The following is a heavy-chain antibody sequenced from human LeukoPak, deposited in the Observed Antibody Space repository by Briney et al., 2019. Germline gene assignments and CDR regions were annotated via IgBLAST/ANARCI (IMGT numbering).Heavy chain of an antibody. CDR3: ARGAMGGANWFDP. V-gene: IGHV4-31*03. CDR2: IHYNGNT. D-gene: IGHD5-18*01. CDR1: IGSISSGGYY. J-gene: IGHJ5*02. Sequence: KTSQTLSLTCTVSIGSISSGGYYWSWIRQHPGKGLEWIGYIHYNGNTYYNRSLKSRVTISVDTSKNHFSLKLSSVTAADTVLFYCARGAMGGANWFDPWGQGTLVTVSS.